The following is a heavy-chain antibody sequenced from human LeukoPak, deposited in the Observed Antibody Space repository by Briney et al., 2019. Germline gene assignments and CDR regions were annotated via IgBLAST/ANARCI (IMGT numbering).Heavy chain of an antibody. Sequence: SETLSLTCTVSGGSISSYYWSWIRQPPGKGLEWIGYIYYSGSTNYNPSLKSRVTISVDTSKNQFSLKLSSVTAADAAVYYCARGGGRRFSRFDPWGQGTLVTVSS. CDR1: GGSISSYY. CDR2: IYYSGST. D-gene: IGHD3-10*01. J-gene: IGHJ5*02. V-gene: IGHV4-59*01. CDR3: ARGGGRRFSRFDP.